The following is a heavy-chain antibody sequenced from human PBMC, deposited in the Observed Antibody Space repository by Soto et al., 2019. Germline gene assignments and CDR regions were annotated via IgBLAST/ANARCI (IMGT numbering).Heavy chain of an antibody. V-gene: IGHV3-21*01. CDR3: ARALDYYDSSGNYWGAFDI. Sequence: GGSLRLSCAASGFTFSSYSMNWVRQAPGKGLEWVSSISSSSSYIYYADSVKGRFTISRDNAKNSLYLQMNSLRAEDTAVYYCARALDYYDSSGNYWGAFDIWGQGTMVTVSS. CDR1: GFTFSSYS. CDR2: ISSSSSYI. J-gene: IGHJ3*02. D-gene: IGHD3-22*01.